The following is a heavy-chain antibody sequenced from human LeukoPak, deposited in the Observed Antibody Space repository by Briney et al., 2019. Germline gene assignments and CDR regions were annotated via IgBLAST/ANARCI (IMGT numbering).Heavy chain of an antibody. CDR3: ARDRMGWFGELFPYYCYGMDV. D-gene: IGHD3-10*01. J-gene: IGHJ6*02. Sequence: GRSLRLSCAASGFTFSSYGMHWVRQAPGKGLEWVAVIWYDGSNKYYADSVKGRFTISRDNSKNTLYLQMNSLRAEDTAVYYCARDRMGWFGELFPYYCYGMDVWGQGTTVTVSS. V-gene: IGHV3-33*01. CDR2: IWYDGSNK. CDR1: GFTFSSYG.